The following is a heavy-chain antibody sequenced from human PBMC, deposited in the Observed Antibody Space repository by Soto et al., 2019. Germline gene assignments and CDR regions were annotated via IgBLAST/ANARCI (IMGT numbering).Heavy chain of an antibody. D-gene: IGHD3-22*01. V-gene: IGHV3-30*03. Sequence: QVQLVESGGGVVQPGRSLRLTCAASGFTFSSNGMHWVRQAPGKGLEWVALVAYDGSKTYYGDSVRGRFTISRDNSENTLYLQMNSLRAEDTAVYYCARWVGGSMYDNSGKYESWGHGTLVTVSS. CDR1: GFTFSSNG. CDR3: ARWVGGSMYDNSGKYES. J-gene: IGHJ5*01. CDR2: VAYDGSKT.